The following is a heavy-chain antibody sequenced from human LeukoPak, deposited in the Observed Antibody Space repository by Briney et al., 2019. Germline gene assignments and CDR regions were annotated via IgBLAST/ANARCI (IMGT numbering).Heavy chain of an antibody. CDR3: ARDRGDYGDYGDY. Sequence: PGGSLRLSCAASGFTFSSYWMSWVRQAPGKGLEWVANIKQDGSEKYYVDSVKGRFTISRDNAKNSLYLQMNSLRAEDTAVYYCARDRGDYGDYGDYWGQGTLVTVSS. D-gene: IGHD4-17*01. J-gene: IGHJ4*02. CDR2: IKQDGSEK. CDR1: GFTFSSYW. V-gene: IGHV3-7*01.